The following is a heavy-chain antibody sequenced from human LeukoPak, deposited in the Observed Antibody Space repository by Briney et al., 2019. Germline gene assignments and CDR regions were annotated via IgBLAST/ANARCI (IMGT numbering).Heavy chain of an antibody. CDR3: ARGGWDIVVVPAGRFDY. Sequence: KPSETLSLTCAVYGGSFSGYYWSWIRQPPGKGLEWIGEINHSGSTNYNPSLKSRVTISVDTSKNQFSLKLSSVTAADTAVYYCARGGWDIVVVPAGRFDYWGQGTLVTVSS. CDR2: INHSGST. J-gene: IGHJ4*02. CDR1: GGSFSGYY. D-gene: IGHD2-2*01. V-gene: IGHV4-34*01.